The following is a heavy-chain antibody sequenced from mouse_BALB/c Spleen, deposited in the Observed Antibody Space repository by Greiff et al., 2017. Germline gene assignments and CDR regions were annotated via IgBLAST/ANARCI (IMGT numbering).Heavy chain of an antibody. CDR3: AREGGTTGAMDY. Sequence: EVQGVESGGGLVQPGGSLNLSCAASGFDFSRYWMSWARQAPGKGQEWIGEINPGSSTINYTPSLKDKFIISRDNAKNTLYLQMSKVRSEDTALYYCAREGGTTGAMDYWGQGTSVTVSS. CDR1: GFDFSRYW. V-gene: IGHV4-2*02. D-gene: IGHD2-12*01. J-gene: IGHJ4*01. CDR2: INPGSSTI.